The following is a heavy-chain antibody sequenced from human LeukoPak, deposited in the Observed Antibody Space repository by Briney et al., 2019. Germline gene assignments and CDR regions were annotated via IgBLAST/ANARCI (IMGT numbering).Heavy chain of an antibody. V-gene: IGHV4-59*01. CDR3: ARDRVRGNANPYFDY. CDR1: GGSISTYY. CDR2: IYHSGST. Sequence: SETLSLTCTVSGGSISTYYWNWIRQPPGKGLEWIGYIYHSGSTNYNPSLQSRVTISVDTSKNQFSLNLNSVTAADTAVYYCARDRVRGNANPYFDYWGQGTLVTVSS. J-gene: IGHJ4*02. D-gene: IGHD1-1*01.